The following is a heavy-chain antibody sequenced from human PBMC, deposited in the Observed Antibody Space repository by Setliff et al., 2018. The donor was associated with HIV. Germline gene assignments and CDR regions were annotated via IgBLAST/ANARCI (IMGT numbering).Heavy chain of an antibody. D-gene: IGHD2-8*01. V-gene: IGHV4-59*01. CDR3: AREKNGYFDS. Sequence: ASETLSLTCAVSAGSISSYYWSWIRQPPGKGLEWIGYVFYSGSANYNPSLKSRVTISVDTSKNQFSLTVTSVTAADTAVYYCAREKNGYFDSWGQGTQVTVSS. J-gene: IGHJ4*02. CDR1: AGSISSYY. CDR2: VFYSGSA.